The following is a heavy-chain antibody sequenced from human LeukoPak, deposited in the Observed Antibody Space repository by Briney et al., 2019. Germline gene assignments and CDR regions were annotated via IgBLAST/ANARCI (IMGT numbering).Heavy chain of an antibody. J-gene: IGHJ4*02. D-gene: IGHD3-22*01. CDR3: ARHFTTRGNYYDSSRYYYSEY. V-gene: IGHV5-51*01. CDR2: IFPGDSDT. Sequence: GESLKISCKGSGYSFSSFWIGWVRQMPGKGLEWMGVIFPGDSDTRYSPSFQGQVTISADKSISTAHLQWSSLKASDTAMYYCARHFTTRGNYYDSSRYYYSEYWGQGTLVTVSS. CDR1: GYSFSSFW.